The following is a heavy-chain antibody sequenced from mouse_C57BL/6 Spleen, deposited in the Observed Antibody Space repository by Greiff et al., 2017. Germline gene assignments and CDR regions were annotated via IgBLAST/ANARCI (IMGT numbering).Heavy chain of an antibody. V-gene: IGHV1-9*01. Sequence: VQLQQSGAELMKPGASVKLSCKATGYTFTGYWIEWVKQRPGHGLEWIGEIFPGSGSTNYNEKFKGKATFTADTSSNTAYMQLSSLTTEDSAIYYCASSIYYDYLYYFDYWGQGTTLTVSS. CDR1: GYTFTGYW. CDR2: IFPGSGST. CDR3: ASSIYYDYLYYFDY. D-gene: IGHD2-4*01. J-gene: IGHJ2*01.